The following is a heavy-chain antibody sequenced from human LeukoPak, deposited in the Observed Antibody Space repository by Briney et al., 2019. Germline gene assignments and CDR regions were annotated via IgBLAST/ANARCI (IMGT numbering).Heavy chain of an antibody. D-gene: IGHD3-10*01. CDR1: GDSLNN. J-gene: IGHJ2*01. CDR2: IYYSGTT. V-gene: IGHV4-59*01. Sequence: PSETLSLTCTVSGDSLNNWSWIRPPPEPGLEWSGYIYYSGTTSYNPSLKGRVTISVDTSKTQFSLKMNSVTAADTAVYYCARLQRITMAGPDYWYFDLWGRGTLVTVSS. CDR3: ARLQRITMAGPDYWYFDL.